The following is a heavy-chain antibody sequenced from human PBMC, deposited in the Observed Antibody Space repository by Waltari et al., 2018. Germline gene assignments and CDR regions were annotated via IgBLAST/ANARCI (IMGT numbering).Heavy chain of an antibody. CDR3: ARSPRIAVSPRYYYMDV. V-gene: IGHV4-34*02. CDR1: EGSLIGYY. J-gene: IGHJ6*03. D-gene: IGHD6-19*01. CDR2: VDHSGTP. Sequence: QVQLQQWGEGLLKPSEALSLTCGVSEGSLIGYYWIWIRQAPGKGLEWIGEVDHSGTPNYNPSLKSRLTISIYASRVQLSLKLSSVTAADSAVYYCARSPRIAVSPRYYYMDVWGKGTTVTVSS.